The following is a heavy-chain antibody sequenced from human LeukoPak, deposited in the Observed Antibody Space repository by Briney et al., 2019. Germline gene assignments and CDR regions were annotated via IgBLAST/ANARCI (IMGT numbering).Heavy chain of an antibody. Sequence: SETLSLTCAVYGGSFSGYYWSWIRQPPGKGLEWIGEINHSGSTNYNPSLKSRVTISVDTSKSQFSLKLSSVTAADTAVYYCARGYYDSSGYYFAQVLFDYWGQGTLGTVSS. CDR3: ARGYYDSSGYYFAQVLFDY. CDR2: INHSGST. V-gene: IGHV4-34*01. J-gene: IGHJ4*02. CDR1: GGSFSGYY. D-gene: IGHD3-22*01.